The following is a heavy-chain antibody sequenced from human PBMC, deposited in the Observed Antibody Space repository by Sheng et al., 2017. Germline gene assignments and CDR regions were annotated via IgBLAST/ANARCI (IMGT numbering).Heavy chain of an antibody. CDR1: GGSISSGGYY. CDR2: IYYSGST. D-gene: IGHD5-18*01. CDR3: ARAADTAMDNYYYGMDV. J-gene: IGHJ6*02. Sequence: QVQLQESGPGLVKPSQTLSLTCAVSGGSISSGGYYWSWIRQHPGKGLEWIGYIYYSGSTYYNPSLKSRVTISVDTSKNQFSLKLSSVTAADTAVYYCARAADTAMDNYYYGMDVWGQGTTVTVSS. V-gene: IGHV4-31*11.